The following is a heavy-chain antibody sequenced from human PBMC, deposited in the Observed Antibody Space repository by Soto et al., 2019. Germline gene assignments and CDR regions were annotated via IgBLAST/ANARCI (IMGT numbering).Heavy chain of an antibody. J-gene: IGHJ4*02. Sequence: QVQLVESGGGVVQPGRSLRLSCAASGFTFSSYGMHWVRQAPGKGLEWVAVISYDGSNKYYADSVKGRFTISRDNSKNTLYLQMNSLRAEDTAVYYCAKVFARRVTNFDYWGQGTLVTVSS. CDR3: AKVFARRVTNFDY. V-gene: IGHV3-30*18. CDR1: GFTFSSYG. CDR2: ISYDGSNK. D-gene: IGHD3-9*01.